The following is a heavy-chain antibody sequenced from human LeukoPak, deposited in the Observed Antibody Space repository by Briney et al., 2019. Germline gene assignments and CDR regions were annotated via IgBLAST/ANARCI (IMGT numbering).Heavy chain of an antibody. CDR2: IYYSGST. D-gene: IGHD1-14*01. V-gene: IGHV4-59*01. J-gene: IGHJ4*02. CDR3: ARDIYGKFDY. Sequence: PSETLSLTCTVSGGSISSYYWSWIRQPPGKGLEWIGYIYYSGSTNYNPSLKSRVTISVDTSKNQFSLKLSSVTAADTAVYYCARDIYGKFDYWGQGTLVTVSS. CDR1: GGSISSYY.